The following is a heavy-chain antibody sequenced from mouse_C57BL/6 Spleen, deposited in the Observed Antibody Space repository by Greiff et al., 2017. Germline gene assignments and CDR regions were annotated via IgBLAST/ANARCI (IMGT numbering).Heavy chain of an antibody. CDR1: GYTFTDYY. Sequence: QVQLQQSGPELVKPGASVKISCKASGYTFTDYYINWVKQRPGQGLEWIGWIFPGSGSTYYNEKFKGKATLTVDKSSSTAYMLLSSLTSEDSAVYFWASSHYYGSSSWFAYWGQGTLVTVSA. D-gene: IGHD1-1*01. CDR2: IFPGSGST. J-gene: IGHJ3*01. CDR3: ASSHYYGSSSWFAY. V-gene: IGHV1-75*01.